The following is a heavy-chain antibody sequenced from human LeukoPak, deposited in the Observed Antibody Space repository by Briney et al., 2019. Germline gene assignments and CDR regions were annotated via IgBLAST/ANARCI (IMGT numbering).Heavy chain of an antibody. CDR2: IYYSGTT. CDR1: GGSISNERYH. V-gene: IGHV4-39*07. D-gene: IGHD1-14*01. J-gene: IGHJ4*02. CDR3: ARDHFNRPYS. Sequence: PSETLSLTCTVSGGSISNERYHWAWERQPPGGGREWIANIYYSGTTYDNPSDKNGVTISVDTSKNQFSLNLSSVTAADTAIYYCARDHFNRPYSWGQGTLVTVSS.